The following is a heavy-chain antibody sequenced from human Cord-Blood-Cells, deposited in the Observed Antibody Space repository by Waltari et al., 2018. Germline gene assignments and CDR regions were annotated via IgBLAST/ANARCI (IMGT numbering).Heavy chain of an antibody. CDR1: GGSFSGYY. J-gene: IGHJ4*02. D-gene: IGHD3-10*01. CDR3: ATMVQGVIPFDY. CDR2: INHSGST. Sequence: QVQLKQWGAGLLKPSEPLSLTCAVYGGSFSGYYWSWIRQPPGKGLGWIGKINHSGSTNYNPSLKSRVTISVDTSKNQFSLKLSSVTAADTAVYYCATMVQGVIPFDYWGQGTLVTVSS. V-gene: IGHV4-34*01.